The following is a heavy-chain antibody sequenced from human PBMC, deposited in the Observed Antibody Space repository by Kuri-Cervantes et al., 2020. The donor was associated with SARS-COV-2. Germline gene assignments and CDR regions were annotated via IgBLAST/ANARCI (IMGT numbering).Heavy chain of an antibody. CDR3: ASSGHKVAFDI. Sequence: SETLSLTCTVSGGSVSSGSYYWSWIRQPAGKGLEWIRRIYTSGSTNYNPSLKSRVTISVDTSKNQFSLKLSSVTAADTAVYYCASSGHKVAFDIWGQGTMVTVSS. J-gene: IGHJ3*02. D-gene: IGHD2-15*01. V-gene: IGHV4-61*02. CDR1: GGSVSSGSYY. CDR2: IYTSGST.